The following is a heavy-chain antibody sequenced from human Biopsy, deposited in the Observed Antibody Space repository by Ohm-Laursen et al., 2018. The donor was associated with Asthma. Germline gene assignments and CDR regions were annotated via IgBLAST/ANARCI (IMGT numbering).Heavy chain of an antibody. CDR2: MSFDGRQT. J-gene: IGHJ3*02. CDR1: GFSFNSYG. V-gene: IGHV3-30*18. D-gene: IGHD3-3*01. Sequence: SLRLSCSASGFSFNSYGMHWVRQAPGKGLEWVAVMSFDGRQTYYADSVKGRFTISRDNSKNTLYLQMNSLRAEDTAVYYCAKERYYDFWSGYPIWGQGTMVTVSS. CDR3: AKERYYDFWSGYPI.